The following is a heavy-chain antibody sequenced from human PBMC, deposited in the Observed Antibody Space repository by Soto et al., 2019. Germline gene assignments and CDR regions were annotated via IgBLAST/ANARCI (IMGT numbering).Heavy chain of an antibody. Sequence: GGSLRLSCAASGFTFSSYSMNWVRQAPGKGPEWVSSISSSSSYIYYADSVKGRFTISRDNAKNSLYLQMNSLRAEDTAVYYCASSRYCSGGSCPTGYWGQGTLVTVSS. J-gene: IGHJ4*02. CDR1: GFTFSSYS. CDR2: ISSSSSYI. V-gene: IGHV3-21*01. CDR3: ASSRYCSGGSCPTGY. D-gene: IGHD2-15*01.